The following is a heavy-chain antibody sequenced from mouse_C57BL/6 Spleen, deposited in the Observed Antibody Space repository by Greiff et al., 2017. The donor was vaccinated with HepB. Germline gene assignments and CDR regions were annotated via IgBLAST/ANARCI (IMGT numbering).Heavy chain of an antibody. J-gene: IGHJ4*01. CDR1: GYTFTSYW. CDR2: IYPGSGST. CDR3: ARRGIYYDYDGYDAMDY. Sequence: QVQLQQPGAELVKPGASVKLSCKASGYTFTSYWITWVKQRPGQGLEWIGDIYPGSGSTNYNEKFKSKATLTVDTSSSTAYLQLSSLTSEDSAVYYCARRGIYYDYDGYDAMDYWGQGTSVTVSS. D-gene: IGHD2-4*01. V-gene: IGHV1-55*01.